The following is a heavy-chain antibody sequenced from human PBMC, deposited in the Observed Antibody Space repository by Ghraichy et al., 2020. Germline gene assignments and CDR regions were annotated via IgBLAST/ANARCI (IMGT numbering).Heavy chain of an antibody. Sequence: GESLNISCTASGFIFGDYGMSWIRQAPGKGLEWLSFIRSKAHSGTTEYTASVRDRFTISRDDSKSIAYLQMNNLKAEDTAVYYCTRGTTDYGWFSDNWGQGTLVTVSS. CDR2: IRSKAHSGTT. CDR3: TRGTTDYGWFSDN. D-gene: IGHD3-16*01. J-gene: IGHJ4*02. V-gene: IGHV3-49*01. CDR1: GFIFGDYG.